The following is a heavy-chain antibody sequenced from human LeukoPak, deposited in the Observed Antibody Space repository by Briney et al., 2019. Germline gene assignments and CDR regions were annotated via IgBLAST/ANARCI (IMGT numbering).Heavy chain of an antibody. Sequence: PSETLSLTCTVSGGSISSYYWSWIRQPPGKGLEWIGYIYYRGNTNYSPSLKSRVTISVDMSKNQFSLKLSSVTAADTAVYYCTRGGYNYDSPPGDPFDYWGQGTLVTVSS. V-gene: IGHV4-59*01. CDR3: TRGGYNYDSPPGDPFDY. D-gene: IGHD5-18*01. J-gene: IGHJ4*02. CDR1: GGSISSYY. CDR2: IYYRGNT.